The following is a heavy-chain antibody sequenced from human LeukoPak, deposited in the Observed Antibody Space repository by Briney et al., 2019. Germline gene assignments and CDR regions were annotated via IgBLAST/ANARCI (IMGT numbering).Heavy chain of an antibody. CDR1: GFIFSCYN. CDR2: ISCSSSSI. CDR3: ARGEYGSGSYHIDY. V-gene: IGHV3-21*01. J-gene: IGHJ4*02. D-gene: IGHD3-10*01. Sequence: PGGSLRLSCAASGFIFSCYNMNWVGKAPGKGLEWVWFISCSSSSIGYADSVKGRFTISRDNAKNSLYLQMNSLRAEDTAVYYCARGEYGSGSYHIDYWGQGTLVTVSS.